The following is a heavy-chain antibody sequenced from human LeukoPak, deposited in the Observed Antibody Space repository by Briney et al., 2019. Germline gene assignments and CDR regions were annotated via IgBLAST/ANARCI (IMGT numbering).Heavy chain of an antibody. J-gene: IGHJ4*02. Sequence: GGSLRLSCAASGFTSSIYEMNWVRQAPGKGLEWVSYISSSGSTIYYADTVKGRFTISRDSAKNSLYLQMNSLRAEDTAVYYCARALFERGYSGLWGQGTLVTVSS. D-gene: IGHD5-12*01. CDR3: ARALFERGYSGL. CDR2: ISSSGSTI. CDR1: GFTSSIYE. V-gene: IGHV3-48*03.